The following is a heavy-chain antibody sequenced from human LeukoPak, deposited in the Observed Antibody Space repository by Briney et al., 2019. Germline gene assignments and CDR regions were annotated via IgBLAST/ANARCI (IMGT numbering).Heavy chain of an antibody. D-gene: IGHD2/OR15-2a*01. CDR1: GFTFSSYG. V-gene: IGHV3-30*03. Sequence: GGSLRLSCAASGFTFSSYGMHWVRQAPGKGLEWVAVISYDGSNKYYADSVKGRFTISRDNSKNTVYLQMNSLRAEDTAVYYCVSFYETYWGRGTLVTVSS. CDR2: ISYDGSNK. J-gene: IGHJ4*02. CDR3: VSFYETY.